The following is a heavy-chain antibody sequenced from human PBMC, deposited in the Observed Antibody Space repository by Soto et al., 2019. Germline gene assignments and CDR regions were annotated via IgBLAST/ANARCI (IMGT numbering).Heavy chain of an antibody. CDR1: GFTFSTYA. V-gene: IGHV3-74*01. D-gene: IGHD6-19*01. J-gene: IGHJ4*02. Sequence: GGSLRLSCAASGFTFSTYAMSWVRQAPGKGLVWVSRTNSDGSDTSYADSVKGRFTISRDNAKNTLYLQMNSLRAEDTAVYYCARDRGWSLFDYWGQGTLVTVSS. CDR2: TNSDGSDT. CDR3: ARDRGWSLFDY.